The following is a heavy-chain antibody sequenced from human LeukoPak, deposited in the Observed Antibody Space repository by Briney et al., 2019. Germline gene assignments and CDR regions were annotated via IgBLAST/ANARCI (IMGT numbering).Heavy chain of an antibody. V-gene: IGHV3-74*01. CDR2: ISSDGSTT. J-gene: IGHJ3*02. CDR1: GFIFNDFW. D-gene: IGHD2-15*01. Sequence: PGGSLRLSCAASGFIFNDFWMHWLRQVPGKGPVWVSRISSDGSTTYYADSVKGRFTISRDNAKNTLYLQMNSLRAEDTAVYYCAKDRGNGCSGGSCYPDGFDIWGQGTMVTVSS. CDR3: AKDRGNGCSGGSCYPDGFDI.